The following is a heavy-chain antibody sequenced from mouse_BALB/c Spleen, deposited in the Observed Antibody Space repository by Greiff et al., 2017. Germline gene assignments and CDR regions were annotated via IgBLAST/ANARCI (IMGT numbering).Heavy chain of an antibody. V-gene: IGHV5-12-2*01. D-gene: IGHD1-3*01. CDR3: ASRAHCYGGLAY. CDR2: ISNGGGNT. CDR1: GFTFSSYT. Sequence: EVKLVESGGGLVQPGGSLKLSCAASGFTFSSYTMSWVRQTPEKRLEWVAYISNGGGNTYYPDTVKGRFTISRDKAKNTLYLQMRRLKSEDTSMYYCASRAHCYGGLAYWGQGTLVTVSA. J-gene: IGHJ3*01.